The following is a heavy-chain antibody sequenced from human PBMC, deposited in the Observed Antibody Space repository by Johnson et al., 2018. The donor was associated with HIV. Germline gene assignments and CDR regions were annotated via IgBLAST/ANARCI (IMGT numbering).Heavy chain of an antibody. D-gene: IGHD3-22*01. J-gene: IGHJ3*02. Sequence: QVQLVESGGGVVQPGRSLRLSCAASGFTFSSYGMHWVRQAPGKGLEWVAVIWYDGSNKYYADSVKGRFTISRDNSKNTLYLQMNSLRAEDTAVDYCASVPMLVVLDGAFDIWGQGTMVTVSS. CDR3: ASVPMLVVLDGAFDI. V-gene: IGHV3-33*01. CDR2: IWYDGSNK. CDR1: GFTFSSYG.